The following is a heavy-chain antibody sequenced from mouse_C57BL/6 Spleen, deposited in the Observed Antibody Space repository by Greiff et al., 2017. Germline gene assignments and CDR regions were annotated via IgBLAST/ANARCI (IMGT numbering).Heavy chain of an antibody. J-gene: IGHJ4*01. Sequence: EVQLQQSGPELVKPGASVKIPCKASGYTFTDYNMDWVKKSHGKSLEWIGDINPNNGGTNYNQKFKGKATLTVDQSSSTAYMVLRSLTSEDTAVYYCARRSRDAMDYWGQGTSVTVSS. CDR2: INPNNGGT. V-gene: IGHV1-18*01. CDR3: ARRSRDAMDY. CDR1: GYTFTDYN.